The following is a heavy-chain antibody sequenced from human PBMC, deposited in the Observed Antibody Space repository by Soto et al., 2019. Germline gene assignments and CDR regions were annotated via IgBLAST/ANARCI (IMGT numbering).Heavy chain of an antibody. D-gene: IGHD3-9*01. CDR1: GFTFSSYG. J-gene: IGHJ6*02. V-gene: IGHV3-33*01. CDR2: IWYDGSNK. Sequence: QVQLVESGGGVVQPGRSLRLSCAASGFTFSSYGMHWVRQAPGKGLEWVAVIWYDGSNKYYADSVKGRFTISRDNSKHTLYLQMNSLRAEDTAVYYCATVVTCWFGMDVWGQGTTVTVSS. CDR3: ATVVTCWFGMDV.